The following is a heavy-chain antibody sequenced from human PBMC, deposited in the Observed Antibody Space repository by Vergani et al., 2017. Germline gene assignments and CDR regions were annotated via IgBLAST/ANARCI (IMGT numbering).Heavy chain of an antibody. J-gene: IGHJ5*02. CDR1: GYTFTGYY. V-gene: IGHV1-2*02. CDR3: AREEYYGSGSYDNWFDP. CDR2: INPNSGGT. D-gene: IGHD3-10*01. Sequence: QVQLVQSGAEVKKPGASVKVSCKASGYTFTGYYMHWVRQAPGQGLEWMGWINPNSGGTNYAQKFQGRVTMTRDTSISTAYMELSRLRSEDTAVYYCAREEYYGSGSYDNWFDPWGQGTLVTVSS.